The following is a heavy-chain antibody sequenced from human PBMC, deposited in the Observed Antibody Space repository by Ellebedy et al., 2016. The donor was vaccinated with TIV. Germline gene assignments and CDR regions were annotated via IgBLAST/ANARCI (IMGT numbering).Heavy chain of an antibody. D-gene: IGHD5-24*01. CDR3: ARDGYNSAVGDAFDI. V-gene: IGHV1-8*01. CDR2: MNPNSGNT. CDR1: GYTFTSYD. Sequence: ASVKVSCXASGYTFTSYDINWVRQATGQGLEWMGWMNPNSGNTGYAQKFQGRVTMTRNTSISTAYMELSSLRSEDTAVYYCARDGYNSAVGDAFDIWGQGTMVTVSS. J-gene: IGHJ3*02.